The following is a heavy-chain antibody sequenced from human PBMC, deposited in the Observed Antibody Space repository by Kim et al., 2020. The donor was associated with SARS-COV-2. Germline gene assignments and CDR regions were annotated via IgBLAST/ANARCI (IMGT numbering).Heavy chain of an antibody. CDR1: GDSLDNGHH. V-gene: IGHV4-28*03. D-gene: IGHD3-22*01. J-gene: IGHJ4*02. CDR3: ARGFYNSSVGLY. CDR2: VSATGNA. Sequence: SETLSITCVVSGDSLDNGHHWGWVRQTPGRGLEWIGSVSATGNAYYKSALKSRVVMSLDTTRNKFSLRLTAVTAADTAVYYCARGFYNSSVGLYWGQGIRVTIS.